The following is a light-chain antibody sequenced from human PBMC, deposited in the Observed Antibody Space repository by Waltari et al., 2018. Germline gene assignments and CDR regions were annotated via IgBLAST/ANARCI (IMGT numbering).Light chain of an antibody. CDR3: YSYAGIYTFV. V-gene: IGLV1-40*01. Sequence: QSVLTPPPSVSGAPGQRVTISCTGSSSNIGAGYDVHWYQQLPGTAPKLLIYGNSKRPAGVPHRFSGSKSGNTASLTISGLQAEDEADYYCYSYAGIYTFVFGTGTKVTVL. J-gene: IGLJ1*01. CDR2: GNS. CDR1: SSNIGAGYD.